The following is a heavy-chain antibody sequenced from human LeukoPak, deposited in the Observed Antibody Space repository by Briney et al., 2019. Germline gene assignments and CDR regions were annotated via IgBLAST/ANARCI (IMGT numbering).Heavy chain of an antibody. V-gene: IGHV4-39*01. CDR3: ARRGAAAGEVDI. D-gene: IGHD6-13*01. CDR2: IYYSGST. Sequence: GSLRLSCAASGFTFFNYWMSWVRQAPGKGLEWIGSIYYSGSTYYNPSLKSRVTISVDTSKNQFPLKLSSVTAADTAVYYCARRGAAAGEVDIWGQGTMVTVSS. J-gene: IGHJ3*02. CDR1: GFTFFNYW.